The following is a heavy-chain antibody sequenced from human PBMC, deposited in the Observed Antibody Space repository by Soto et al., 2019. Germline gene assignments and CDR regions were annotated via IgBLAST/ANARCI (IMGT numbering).Heavy chain of an antibody. J-gene: IGHJ4*01. CDR1: GGTFSSYA. Sequence: QVQLVQSGAEVKKPGSSVKVSCKASGGTFSSYAISWVRQAPGQGLEWMGGIIPIFGTANYAQKFQGRVTITADESTSTAYMEPSSLRSEDTAVYYCARDGGRIAPEDYFDYWGHGTLVTVSS. CDR2: IIPIFGTA. D-gene: IGHD6-13*01. V-gene: IGHV1-69*01. CDR3: ARDGGRIAPEDYFDY.